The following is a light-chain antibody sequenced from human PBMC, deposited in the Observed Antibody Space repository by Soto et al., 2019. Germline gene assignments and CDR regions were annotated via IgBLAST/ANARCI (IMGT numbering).Light chain of an antibody. V-gene: IGKV1-17*03. J-gene: IGKJ2*01. Sequence: DLQMTQSPSAMSASVGDRVNITCRASQDIGTFLAWFQQKPGKVPQRLIYASSTLHPGVPSRFRGRGSGTEVTLTISSLQPEDFGTYYCLQHNSYPYIFGQGTKLE. CDR1: QDIGTF. CDR2: ASS. CDR3: LQHNSYPYI.